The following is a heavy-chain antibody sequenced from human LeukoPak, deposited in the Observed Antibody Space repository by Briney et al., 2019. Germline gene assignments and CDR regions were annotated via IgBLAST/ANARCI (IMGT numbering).Heavy chain of an antibody. CDR2: IHPGDSDT. CDR1: GYSFTSYW. V-gene: IGHV5-51*01. CDR3: ARRDSSSVYRY. J-gene: IGHJ4*02. Sequence: GESLKISCKGSGYSFTSYWIGWVRQMPGKGLEWMGIIHPGDSDTRYSPSFQGQVTMSVDKSISTAYLQWSSLKASDTAMYCCARRDSSSVYRYWGQGTLVTVSS. D-gene: IGHD6-6*01.